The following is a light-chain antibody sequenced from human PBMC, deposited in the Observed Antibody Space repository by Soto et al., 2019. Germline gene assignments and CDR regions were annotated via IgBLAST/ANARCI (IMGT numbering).Light chain of an antibody. Sequence: EIVMTQSPATQLVSPGERVTLSCRASRSIITNLAWYQHKPGQAPRLLIYGASTRAAGIPARFTGSGSGTEFTLTISSLQSEDFAFYYCQQYNDWPLPTFGGGTKVEIK. CDR3: QQYNDWPLPT. CDR2: GAS. J-gene: IGKJ4*01. V-gene: IGKV3-15*01. CDR1: RSIITN.